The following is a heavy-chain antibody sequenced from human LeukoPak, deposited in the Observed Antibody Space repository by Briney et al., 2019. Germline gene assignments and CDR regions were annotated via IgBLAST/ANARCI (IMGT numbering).Heavy chain of an antibody. CDR3: AKGPRSGIAVAGKVFDY. D-gene: IGHD6-19*01. J-gene: IGHJ4*02. V-gene: IGHV3-23*01. CDR2: ISGSGGST. CDR1: GFTFSSYA. Sequence: GGSLRLSCAASGFTFSSYAMSWVRQAPGKGLEWASAISGSGGSTYYADSVKGRFTISRDNSKNTLYLQMNSLRAEDTAVYYCAKGPRSGIAVAGKVFDYWGQGTLVTVSS.